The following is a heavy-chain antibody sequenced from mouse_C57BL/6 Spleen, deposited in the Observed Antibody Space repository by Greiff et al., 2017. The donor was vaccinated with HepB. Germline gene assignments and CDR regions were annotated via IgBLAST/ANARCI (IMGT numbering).Heavy chain of an antibody. J-gene: IGHJ1*03. V-gene: IGHV3-6*01. D-gene: IGHD1-1*01. Sequence: VQLQQSGPGLVKPSQSLSLTCSVTGYSITSGYYWNWIRQFPGNKLEWMGYISYDGSNNYNPSLKNRISITRDTSKNQFFLKLNSVTTEDTATYYCAAIYYYGSSHPYWYFDVWGTGTTVTVSS. CDR2: ISYDGSN. CDR3: AAIYYYGSSHPYWYFDV. CDR1: GYSITSGYY.